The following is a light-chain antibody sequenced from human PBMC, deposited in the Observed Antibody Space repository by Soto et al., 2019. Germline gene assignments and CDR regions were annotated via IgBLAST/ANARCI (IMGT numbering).Light chain of an antibody. Sequence: DTVLTQSPGTLSLSPGERATLSCSASQSVSGSYLAWYQQKPVQAPRLLIYGASSRATGIPDRFSGSVSWTDFTLTISRLEPEDFAVYYCQQYGSSSWTFGKGTKVEIK. CDR2: GAS. V-gene: IGKV3-20*01. CDR3: QQYGSSSWT. CDR1: QSVSGSY. J-gene: IGKJ1*01.